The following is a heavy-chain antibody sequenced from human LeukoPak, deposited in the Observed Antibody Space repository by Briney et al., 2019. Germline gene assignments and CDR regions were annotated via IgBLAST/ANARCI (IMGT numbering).Heavy chain of an antibody. V-gene: IGHV1-2*02. CDR2: INPNSRDT. Sequence: ASVTVSCKASVYTFTDYYMHWVRQAAGQGLDWMGWINPNSRDTDSAQKFQGRFSMTRDTSISTAYMELSRLRSDDTAVYYCARRAGEYSHDDFDIWGQETMVTVSS. J-gene: IGHJ3*02. D-gene: IGHD5-18*01. CDR1: VYTFTDYY. CDR3: ARRAGEYSHDDFDI.